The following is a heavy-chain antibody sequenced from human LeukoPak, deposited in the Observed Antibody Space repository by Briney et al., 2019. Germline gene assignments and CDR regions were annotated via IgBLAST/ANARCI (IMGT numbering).Heavy chain of an antibody. CDR3: AYSGSCGHLGY. CDR2: IYYGVST. Sequence: KASETLSLTCTVSGGSFSSSSYYWGWIRQPPGKGLEWIGSIYYGVSTYYNPSLKSRVTISVDTSKNQFSLRLSSVTAADTALYYCAYSGSCGHLGYWGQGIPVTVSS. D-gene: IGHD1-26*01. V-gene: IGHV4-39*01. J-gene: IGHJ4*02. CDR1: GGSFSSSSYY.